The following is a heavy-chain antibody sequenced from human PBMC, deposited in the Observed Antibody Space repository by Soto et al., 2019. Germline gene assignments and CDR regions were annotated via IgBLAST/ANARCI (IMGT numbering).Heavy chain of an antibody. V-gene: IGHV4-59*12. D-gene: IGHD2-8*02. Sequence: PSETLSLTCTVSGGSISSYYWSWIRQPPGKGLELIGYVYYSGSTNYNPSLKSRVTISVDTSKNQFSLKLTSVTAADTAVYYCARDKITGLFDYWGQGTLVTVSS. CDR1: GGSISSYY. J-gene: IGHJ4*02. CDR3: ARDKITGLFDY. CDR2: VYYSGST.